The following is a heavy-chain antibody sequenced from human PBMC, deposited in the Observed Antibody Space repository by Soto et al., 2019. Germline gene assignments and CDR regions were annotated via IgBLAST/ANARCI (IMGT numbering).Heavy chain of an antibody. Sequence: GGSLRLSCAASGFTFSSYAMSWVRQAPGKGLEWVSAISGSGGSTYYTDSVKGRFTISRDNSKNTLYLQMNSLRAEDTAVYYCAKTLQAGSSSVSVFDYWGQGTLVTVSS. CDR1: GFTFSSYA. J-gene: IGHJ4*02. CDR3: AKTLQAGSSSVSVFDY. V-gene: IGHV3-23*01. CDR2: ISGSGGST. D-gene: IGHD6-6*01.